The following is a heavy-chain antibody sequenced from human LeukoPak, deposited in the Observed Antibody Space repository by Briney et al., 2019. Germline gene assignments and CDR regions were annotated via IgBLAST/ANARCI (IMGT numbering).Heavy chain of an antibody. CDR3: ARRLYCGGDCGYYFDY. Sequence: GESLKISCNGSGYGFNTYYIAWVRQMPGKGLEWMGIIYPSDSDTIYNPSFQGQVTISADKSISTAYLQSSSLKASDTAVYYCARRLYCGGDCGYYFDYWGQGTRVTVSS. D-gene: IGHD2-21*02. J-gene: IGHJ4*02. V-gene: IGHV5-51*01. CDR2: IYPSDSDT. CDR1: GYGFNTYY.